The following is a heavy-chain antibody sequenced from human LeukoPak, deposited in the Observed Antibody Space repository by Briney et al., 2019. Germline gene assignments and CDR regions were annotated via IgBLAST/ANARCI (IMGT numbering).Heavy chain of an antibody. CDR2: MNPNNGNS. Sequence: ASVKVSCKASGYTFTSYDINWVRQATGQGLEWMGWMNPNNGNSGSAQKFQGRVTMTRDTSISTAYLELSSLRSEDTAVYYCARASRGYSGSGTYLYYFDHWGQGTLVTVSS. V-gene: IGHV1-8*01. J-gene: IGHJ4*02. D-gene: IGHD3-10*01. CDR3: ARASRGYSGSGTYLYYFDH. CDR1: GYTFTSYD.